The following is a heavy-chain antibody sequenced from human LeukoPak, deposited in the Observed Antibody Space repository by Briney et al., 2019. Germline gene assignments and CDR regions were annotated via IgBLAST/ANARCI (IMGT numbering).Heavy chain of an antibody. CDR3: ARERWSYSTNLGLDY. V-gene: IGHV1-18*01. D-gene: IGHD1-26*01. J-gene: IGHJ4*02. CDR1: GYTFTSYG. CDR2: ISAYSGNT. Sequence: ASVKVSCKASGYTFTSYGISWVRQAPGQGLEWMGWISAYSGNTNYAQKLQGRVTMTTDTSTSTAYMELRSLRSDDTAVYYCARERWSYSTNLGLDYWGQGTLVTVSS.